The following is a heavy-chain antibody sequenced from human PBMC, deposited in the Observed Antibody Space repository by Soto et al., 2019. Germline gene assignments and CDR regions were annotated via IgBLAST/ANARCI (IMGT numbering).Heavy chain of an antibody. J-gene: IGHJ4*02. CDR2: ISYDGSNK. V-gene: IGHV3-30*18. Sequence: PGGSLRLSCAASGFTFSSYGMHWVRQAPGKGLEWVAVISYDGSNKYYADSVKGRFTISRDNSKNTLYLQMNSLRAEDTAVYYCAKGLLRYFDWNGDYFDYWGQGTLVTVSS. D-gene: IGHD3-9*01. CDR3: AKGLLRYFDWNGDYFDY. CDR1: GFTFSSYG.